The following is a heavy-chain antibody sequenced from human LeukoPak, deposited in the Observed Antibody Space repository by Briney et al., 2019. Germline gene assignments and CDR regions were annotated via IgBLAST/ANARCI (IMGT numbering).Heavy chain of an antibody. CDR1: GYTLTELS. Sequence: ASVKVSCKVSGYTLTELSMHWVRQAPGKGLEWMGGFDPEDGETIYAQKFQGRVTMTEDTSTDTAYMELSSLRSEDTAVYYCATSSMEIRAFDIWGQGTMVTVSS. CDR3: ATSSMEIRAFDI. J-gene: IGHJ3*02. D-gene: IGHD2-2*01. V-gene: IGHV1-24*01. CDR2: FDPEDGET.